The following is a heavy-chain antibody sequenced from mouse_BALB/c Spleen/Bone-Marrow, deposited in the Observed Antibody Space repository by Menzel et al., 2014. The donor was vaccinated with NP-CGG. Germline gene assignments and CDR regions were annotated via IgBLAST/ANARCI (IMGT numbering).Heavy chain of an antibody. V-gene: IGHV1-69*02. CDR1: GYTFTSYW. J-gene: IGHJ1*01. CDR3: ARTHGYYPYWYDDV. D-gene: IGHD2-3*01. Sequence: QVQLQQPGAELVKPGAPVKLSCKASGYTFTSYWMNWVKQRPGRGLEWIGRIDPSDSETHYNQKFKDKATLTVNKSSSTACILLSSLTSKDSAVYYCARTHGYYPYWYDDVWGAGATVTVSS. CDR2: IDPSDSET.